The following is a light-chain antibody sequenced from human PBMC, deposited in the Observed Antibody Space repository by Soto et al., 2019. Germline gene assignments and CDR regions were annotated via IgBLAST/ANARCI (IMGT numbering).Light chain of an antibody. V-gene: IGKV3-11*01. CDR1: QSVSSY. Sequence: EIVLTQSPSPLSSSVGERVTISCRASQSVSSYLDWYQQKPGQAPRLLIYDAFNRVSGIPSRFSGSGSGTEFTLTISSLEPEDFAVYYGQQRCSSPLTFGAGTNVDIK. J-gene: IGKJ3*01. CDR3: QQRCSSPLT. CDR2: DAF.